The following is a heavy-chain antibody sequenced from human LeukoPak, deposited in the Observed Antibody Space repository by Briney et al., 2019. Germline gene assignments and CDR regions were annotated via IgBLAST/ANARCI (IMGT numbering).Heavy chain of an antibody. J-gene: IGHJ5*02. Sequence: SVKVSCKASGGTFSSYAISWVRQAPGQGLEWMGGIIPIFGTANYAQKFQGRVTITADESTSTAYMELSSLRSEDTAVYYCARDRSEGYNHLPSWGQGTLVTVSS. D-gene: IGHD5-24*01. V-gene: IGHV1-69*13. CDR2: IIPIFGTA. CDR1: GGTFSSYA. CDR3: ARDRSEGYNHLPS.